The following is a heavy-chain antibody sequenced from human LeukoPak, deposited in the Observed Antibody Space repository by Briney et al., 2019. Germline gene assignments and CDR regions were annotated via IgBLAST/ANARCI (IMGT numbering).Heavy chain of an antibody. CDR1: GFTVSGNY. V-gene: IGHV3-66*01. CDR2: MYSGGST. CDR3: ARGRNAYTFDN. J-gene: IGHJ4*02. D-gene: IGHD5-24*01. Sequence: GGSLRLSCAASGFTVSGNYMSWVRQAPGKGLEWVSVMYSGGSTNYADSVKGRFTISRDNARNSLYLQMNSLRAEDTAVYYCARGRNAYTFDNWGQGTLVTVSS.